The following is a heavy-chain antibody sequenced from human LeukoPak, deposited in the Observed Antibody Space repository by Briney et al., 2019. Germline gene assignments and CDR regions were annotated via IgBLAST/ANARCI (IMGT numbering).Heavy chain of an antibody. CDR2: ISGSGGST. D-gene: IGHD3-22*01. CDR3: AKAETYYYDSSGYYYLDY. Sequence: GGSLRLSCAASGFTFSSYAMSWVRQAPGKGLEWVSAISGSGGSTYYADSVKGRFTISRDNSKNTLYLQMNSLRAEVTAVYYCAKAETYYYDSSGYYYLDYWGQGTLVTVSS. CDR1: GFTFSSYA. J-gene: IGHJ4*02. V-gene: IGHV3-23*01.